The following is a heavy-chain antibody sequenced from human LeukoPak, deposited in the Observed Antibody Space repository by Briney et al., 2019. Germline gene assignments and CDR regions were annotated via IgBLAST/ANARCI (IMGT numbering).Heavy chain of an antibody. CDR3: ARDPSAAAFYDTTGLCFES. D-gene: IGHD3-22*01. CDR1: GFTFSSYA. CDR2: ISSSTTYI. J-gene: IGHJ4*02. Sequence: GGSLRLSCAASGFTFSSYAMNWVRQAPGKGLEWVASISSSTTYIYYADSVKGRFTISRDNAQNSLYLQMNSLRAEDTAVYYCARDPSAAAFYDTTGLCFESWGQGTLVTVSS. V-gene: IGHV3-21*01.